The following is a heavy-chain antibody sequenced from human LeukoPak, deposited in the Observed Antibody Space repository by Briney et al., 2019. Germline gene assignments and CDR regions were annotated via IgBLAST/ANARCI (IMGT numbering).Heavy chain of an antibody. D-gene: IGHD3-22*01. V-gene: IGHV3-23*01. CDR3: AKDGKRISMIAVVRRGHYFDY. CDR2: ISGSGGNT. Sequence: GGSLRLSCAASGFTFSTYGMSWVRQAPGKGLEWVSAISGSGGNTYYADSVEGRFTISRDNSKNTLYLQMNSLRAEDTAVYYCAKDGKRISMIAVVRRGHYFDYWGQGTLVTVSS. CDR1: GFTFSTYG. J-gene: IGHJ4*02.